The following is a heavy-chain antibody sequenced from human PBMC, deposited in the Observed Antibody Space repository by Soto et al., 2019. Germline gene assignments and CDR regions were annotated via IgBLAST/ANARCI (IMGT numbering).Heavy chain of an antibody. V-gene: IGHV1-46*01. D-gene: IGHD4-17*01. CDR2: INPSGGST. CDR3: ARDGYGDYPGYYYYGMDV. J-gene: IGHJ6*02. Sequence: QVQLVQSGAEVKKPGASVKVSCKASGYTFTSYYMHWVRQAPGQGLEWMGIINPSGGSTSYAQKFQGRVTMTRDTSTSTVYMGLSSLRSEDTAVYYCARDGYGDYPGYYYYGMDVWGQGPTVTVSS. CDR1: GYTFTSYY.